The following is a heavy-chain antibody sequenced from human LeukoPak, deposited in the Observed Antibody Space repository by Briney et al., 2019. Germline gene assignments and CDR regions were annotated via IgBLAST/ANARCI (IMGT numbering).Heavy chain of an antibody. CDR3: ARHRYGSDTSCFGF. CDR2: INHSGST. Sequence: SETLSLTCAVYGGSFSGYFWSWIRQPPGKGLEWIGEINHSGSTNYNPSLKSRVTISVDTSKNQFSLRLSSVTAADTAVYYCARHRYGSDTSCFGFWGQGTLVTASS. D-gene: IGHD2-2*01. V-gene: IGHV4-34*01. J-gene: IGHJ4*02. CDR1: GGSFSGYF.